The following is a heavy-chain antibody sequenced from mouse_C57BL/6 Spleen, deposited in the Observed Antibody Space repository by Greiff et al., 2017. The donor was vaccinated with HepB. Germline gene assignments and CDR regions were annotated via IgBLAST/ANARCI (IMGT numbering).Heavy chain of an antibody. J-gene: IGHJ4*01. Sequence: EVQLVESGGGLVKPGGSLKLSCAASGFTFSSYAMSWVRQTPEKRLEWVATISDGGSYTYYPDNVKGRFTISRDNAKNNLYLQMSHLKSEDTAMYYCARELDYGSIRHYYAMDYWGQGTSVTVSS. D-gene: IGHD1-1*01. CDR1: GFTFSSYA. CDR3: ARELDYGSIRHYYAMDY. V-gene: IGHV5-4*01. CDR2: ISDGGSYT.